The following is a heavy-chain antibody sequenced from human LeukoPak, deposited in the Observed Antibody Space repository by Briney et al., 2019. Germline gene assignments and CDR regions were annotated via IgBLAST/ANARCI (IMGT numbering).Heavy chain of an antibody. D-gene: IGHD3-10*01. J-gene: IGHJ4*02. CDR1: GGSISSSSYY. CDR3: ARHNTRRNYYGGLLESGY. Sequence: SETLSLTCTVSGGSISSSSYYWGWIRQPPGKGLEWIGSIYYSGSTYYNPSLKSRVTISVDTSKNQFSLKLSSVTAADTAVYYCARHNTRRNYYGGLLESGYWGQGTLVTVSS. CDR2: IYYSGST. V-gene: IGHV4-39*01.